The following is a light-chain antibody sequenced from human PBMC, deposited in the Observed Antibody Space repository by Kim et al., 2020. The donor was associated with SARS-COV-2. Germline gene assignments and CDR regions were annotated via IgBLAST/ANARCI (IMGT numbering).Light chain of an antibody. Sequence: QSALTQPASLSGSPGQSIALSCTGTTSDVGSSNLVSWYQDHPGKAPKLINYEVNKRPSGVSDRFSGSKSGNTASLTVSGLQADDEADYYCVLYTSDIVLFGGGTQLTVL. CDR1: TSDVGSSNL. CDR2: EVN. CDR3: VLYTSDIVL. V-gene: IGLV2-14*02. J-gene: IGLJ2*01.